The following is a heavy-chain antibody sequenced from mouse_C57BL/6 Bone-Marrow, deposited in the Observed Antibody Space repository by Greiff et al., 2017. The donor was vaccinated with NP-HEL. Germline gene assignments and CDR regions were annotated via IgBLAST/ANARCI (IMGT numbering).Heavy chain of an antibody. CDR3: ARMRWLRREAMDY. Sequence: EVQVVESGGGLVKPGGSLKLSYAASGFTFSDYGMHWVRQAPEKGLEWVAYISSGSSTIYYADTVKGRFTISRDNAKNTLFLQMTSLRSEDTTMYDCARMRWLRREAMDYWGQGTSVTVSS. V-gene: IGHV5-17*01. CDR2: ISSGSSTI. D-gene: IGHD2-2*01. CDR1: GFTFSDYG. J-gene: IGHJ4*01.